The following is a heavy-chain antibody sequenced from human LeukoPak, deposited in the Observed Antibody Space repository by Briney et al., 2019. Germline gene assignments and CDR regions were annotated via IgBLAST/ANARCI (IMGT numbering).Heavy chain of an antibody. Sequence: GGSLRLSCEASGFTFSSYEMNWVRQAPGKGLEWVSYISSSGSSIYYADSVKGRFTISRDNAKNSLYLQMNSLRAEDTAVYYCAREGAFGDRDYWGQGTLVTVSS. CDR1: GFTFSSYE. V-gene: IGHV3-48*03. CDR2: ISSSGSSI. J-gene: IGHJ4*02. CDR3: AREGAFGDRDY. D-gene: IGHD4-17*01.